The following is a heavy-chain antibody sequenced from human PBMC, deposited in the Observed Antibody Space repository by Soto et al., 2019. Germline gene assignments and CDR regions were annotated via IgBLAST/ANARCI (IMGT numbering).Heavy chain of an antibody. D-gene: IGHD1-26*01. CDR2: INPNSGGT. J-gene: IGHJ6*02. CDR1: GSTFTGYY. Sequence: ASVKVSCKASGSTFTGYYMHWVRQAPGQGLEWMGCINPNSGGTNYAQKFQGRVTMTRDTSISTAYMEPSRLRSDDTPVSYCGRDLEGSILGRYYYYGMDVWGQGTTVTVSS. CDR3: GRDLEGSILGRYYYYGMDV. V-gene: IGHV1-2*02.